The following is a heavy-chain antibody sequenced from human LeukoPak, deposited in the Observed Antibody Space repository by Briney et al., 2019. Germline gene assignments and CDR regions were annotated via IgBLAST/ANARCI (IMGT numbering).Heavy chain of an antibody. D-gene: IGHD6-13*01. CDR2: ISWNSGSI. J-gene: IGHJ6*03. V-gene: IGHV3-9*01. Sequence: PGRSLRLSCAASGFTFDDYAMHWVRQAPGKGLEWVSGISWNSGSIGYADSVKGRFTISRDNAKNSLYLQMNSLRAEDTAVYYCAREGVAAADAIPFGYYYYYMDVWGKGTTVTVSS. CDR3: AREGVAAADAIPFGYYYYYMDV. CDR1: GFTFDDYA.